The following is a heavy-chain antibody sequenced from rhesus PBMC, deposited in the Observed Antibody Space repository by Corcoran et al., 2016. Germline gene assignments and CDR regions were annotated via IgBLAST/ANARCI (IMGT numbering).Heavy chain of an antibody. V-gene: IGHV4-65*01. D-gene: IGHD3-34*01. CDR3: ASSNWGDSPEDILDY. CDR2: ISGSSGRT. Sequence: QVQLQESGPGLVEPSETLSLTCAVSGGSVSSSNWWSWIRQPPGKGLEWIGYISGSSGRTYYKPSLKRRGTISTETSKNQLSLKLSSVTAADTAVYDCASSNWGDSPEDILDYWGQGVLVTVSS. J-gene: IGHJ4*01. CDR1: GGSVSSSNW.